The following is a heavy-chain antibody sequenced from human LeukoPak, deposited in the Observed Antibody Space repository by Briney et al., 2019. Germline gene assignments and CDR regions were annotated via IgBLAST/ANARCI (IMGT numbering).Heavy chain of an antibody. CDR1: GGSISSYY. CDR2: IYYSGST. CDR3: ARWMVRGVSTFDY. V-gene: IGHV4-39*01. Sequence: PSETLSLTCTVSGGSISSYYWSWIRQPPGKGLEWIGSIYYSGSTYYNPSLKSRVTISVDTSKNQFSLKLSSVTAADTAVYYCARWMVRGVSTFDYWGQGTLVTVSS. J-gene: IGHJ4*02. D-gene: IGHD3-10*01.